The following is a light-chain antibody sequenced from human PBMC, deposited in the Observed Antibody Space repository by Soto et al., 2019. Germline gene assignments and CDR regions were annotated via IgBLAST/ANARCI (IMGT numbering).Light chain of an antibody. Sequence: EIVLTQSPGTLSLCPGERATLSCRASQSVSSSFLAWYQQKPDQAPRLLIYGASSRATGIPDRFSGSGSGTDFTLTITRLEPEDFAVYYCQQYGSSPWTFGQGTKVEIK. CDR1: QSVSSSF. J-gene: IGKJ1*01. CDR3: QQYGSSPWT. V-gene: IGKV3-20*01. CDR2: GAS.